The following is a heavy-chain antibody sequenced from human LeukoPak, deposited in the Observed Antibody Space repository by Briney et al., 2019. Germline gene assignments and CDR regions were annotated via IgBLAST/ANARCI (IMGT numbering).Heavy chain of an antibody. Sequence: PGGPLSLFCAASGLIFSTCWMTWVRQAPGEGREGVANIKQDGREKLCMVSVGGRFTISRDNPKISMSLQMNSLRVEDTAVYHCARGIAMVRGGDVWGKGTTVTVSS. CDR2: IKQDGREK. CDR3: ARGIAMVRGGDV. V-gene: IGHV3-7*01. J-gene: IGHJ6*04. D-gene: IGHD3-10*01. CDR1: GLIFSTCW.